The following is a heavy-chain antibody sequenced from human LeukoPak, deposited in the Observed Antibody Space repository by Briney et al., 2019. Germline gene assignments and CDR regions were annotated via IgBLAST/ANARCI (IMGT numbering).Heavy chain of an antibody. J-gene: IGHJ4*02. V-gene: IGHV3-48*01. CDR1: GFTFSSYS. D-gene: IGHD6-19*01. CDR2: ISSSSSTI. Sequence: PGGSLRLSCTASGFTFSSYSMNWVRQAPGKGLEWVSSISSSSSTIYYTDSVKGRFTISRDNAKNSLYLQMNSLRAEDTAVYYCASRPGVAGTDYWGQGTLVTVSS. CDR3: ASRPGVAGTDY.